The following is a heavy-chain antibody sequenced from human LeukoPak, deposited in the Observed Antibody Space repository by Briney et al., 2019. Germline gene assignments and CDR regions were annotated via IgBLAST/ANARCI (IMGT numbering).Heavy chain of an antibody. V-gene: IGHV1-2*02. CDR1: GYTFTGYY. Sequence: GASVKLSCKASGYTFTGYYMHWVRQATGQGLEWIRWINPNSGGTKYAQKFQGRVTMTRDTSISTAYMELSRLRSDDTAVYYCARLFSSWYEEGRYYYYYGMDVWGQGTTVTVSS. CDR3: ARLFSSWYEEGRYYYYYGMDV. CDR2: INPNSGGT. D-gene: IGHD6-13*01. J-gene: IGHJ6*02.